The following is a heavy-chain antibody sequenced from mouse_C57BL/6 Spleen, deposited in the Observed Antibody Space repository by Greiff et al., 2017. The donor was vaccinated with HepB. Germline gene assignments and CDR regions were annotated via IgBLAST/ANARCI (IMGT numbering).Heavy chain of an antibody. D-gene: IGHD2-3*01. Sequence: QVQLQQPGAELVKPGASVKLSCKASGYTFTSYWMHWVKQRPGRGLEWIGRIDPNSGGTKYNEKFKSKATLTVDKPSSTAYMQLSSLTSEDSAVYYCARLIYDGYYGEGAMDYWGQGTSVTVSS. CDR3: ARLIYDGYYGEGAMDY. V-gene: IGHV1-72*01. CDR2: IDPNSGGT. J-gene: IGHJ4*01. CDR1: GYTFTSYW.